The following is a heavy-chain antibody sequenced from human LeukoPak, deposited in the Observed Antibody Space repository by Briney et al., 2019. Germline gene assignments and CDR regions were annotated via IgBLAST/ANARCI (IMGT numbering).Heavy chain of an antibody. J-gene: IGHJ4*02. Sequence: PGGSLRLSCAASGFTFSSYVMSWVRQAPGKGLEWVAAISGSGGSTYYADSVKGRFTISRDNSKNTLYLQMNSLRAEDTAVYYCAKARGTAHYFDYWGQGTLVTVSS. CDR1: GFTFSSYV. V-gene: IGHV3-23*01. CDR2: ISGSGGST. CDR3: AKARGTAHYFDY.